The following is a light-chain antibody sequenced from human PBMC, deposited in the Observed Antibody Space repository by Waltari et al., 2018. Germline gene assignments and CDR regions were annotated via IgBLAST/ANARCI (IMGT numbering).Light chain of an antibody. J-gene: IGLJ3*02. CDR1: SVSISNTSY. V-gene: IGLV8-61*01. CDR3: ALYMGSGIWV. CDR2: KAN. Sequence: QTVVTQEPSLSVSPGGTVTLTRALSSVSISNTSYATWYPHTPGQAPRTPVYKANARSSGVPDRFSGSILGNTAALTITGAQADDESDYYCALYMGSGIWVFGGGTRLTVL.